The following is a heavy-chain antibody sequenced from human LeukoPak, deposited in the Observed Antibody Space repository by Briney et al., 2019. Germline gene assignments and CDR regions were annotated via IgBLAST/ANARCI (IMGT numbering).Heavy chain of an antibody. J-gene: IGHJ4*02. V-gene: IGHV3-66*02. CDR3: ARVAWSGPSYYFDY. CDR2: IYSGGST. CDR1: GFTFSSYA. D-gene: IGHD3-3*01. Sequence: GGSLRLSCAASGFTFSSYAMSWVRQAPGKGLEWVSVIYSGGSTYYADSVKGRFTISRDNSKNTLYLQMNSLRAEDTAVYYCARVAWSGPSYYFDYWGQGTLVTVSS.